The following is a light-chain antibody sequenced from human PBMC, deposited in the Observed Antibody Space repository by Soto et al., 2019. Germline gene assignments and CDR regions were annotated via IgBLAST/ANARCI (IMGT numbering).Light chain of an antibody. J-gene: IGKJ4*01. V-gene: IGKV3-20*01. CDR1: QSVSSSY. CDR2: GAS. CDR3: QQYGSSPLT. Sequence: EIVLTQSPGTLSLSPGERATLSCRASQSVSSSYLAWYQQEPGQAPRLLLYGASSRATGIPDRFSGSGSGTDFTLTISRLEPEDFAVYYCQQYGSSPLTFGGGTKVEIK.